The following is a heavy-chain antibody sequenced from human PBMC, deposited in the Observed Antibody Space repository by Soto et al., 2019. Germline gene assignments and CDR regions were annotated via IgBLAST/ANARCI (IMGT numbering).Heavy chain of an antibody. CDR1: VFSGTRSAMC. Sequence: PTLTLILPSTFSVFSGTRSAMCVGWIRQGPGKGMEWLALIDWDDDKYYSTSLKTRLTISKETSKNQVVLTLTNMDPVDTATYYCARIRGGYPARAWFDSWGQGTLVTVSS. D-gene: IGHD5-12*01. V-gene: IGHV2-70*01. CDR3: ARIRGGYPARAWFDS. J-gene: IGHJ5*01. CDR2: IDWDDDK.